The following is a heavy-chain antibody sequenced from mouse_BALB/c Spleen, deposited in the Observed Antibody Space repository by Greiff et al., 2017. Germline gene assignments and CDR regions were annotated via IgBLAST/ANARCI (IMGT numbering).Heavy chain of an antibody. V-gene: IGHV2-2*02. J-gene: IGHJ4*01. CDR3: ARSQGYDVYYAMDY. Sequence: VQLVESGPGLVQPSQSLSITCTVSGFSLTSYGVHWVRQSPGKGLEWLGVIWSGGSTDYNAAFISRLSISKDNSKSQVFFKMNSLQANDTAIYYCARSQGYDVYYAMDYWGQGTSVTVSS. CDR1: GFSLTSYG. D-gene: IGHD2-2*01. CDR2: IWSGGST.